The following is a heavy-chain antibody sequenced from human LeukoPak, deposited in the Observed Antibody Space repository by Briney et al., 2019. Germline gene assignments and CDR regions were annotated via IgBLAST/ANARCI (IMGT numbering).Heavy chain of an antibody. CDR2: ISSSGGGI. J-gene: IGHJ5*02. Sequence: GGSLRLSCAASGLTFSSYSFHWVRQAPGKGLEWVSYISSSGGGIYYADSVKGRFTISRDNAKNSLYLQMNSLRAADTAVYYCARAVGANAWGQGTLVTVSS. CDR1: GLTFSSYS. V-gene: IGHV3-48*03. CDR3: ARAVGANA. D-gene: IGHD1-26*01.